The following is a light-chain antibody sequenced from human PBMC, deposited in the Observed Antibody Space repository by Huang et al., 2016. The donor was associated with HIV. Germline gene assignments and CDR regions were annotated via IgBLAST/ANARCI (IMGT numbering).Light chain of an antibody. CDR2: AAS. V-gene: IGKV1-12*01. Sequence: DIQMTQSPSSVAASVGDRISFTCRAIQDINRWLAWYQQKPGKAPKLLIYAASTLQGGVPSRFSGRGSGTGFTLTINNLQPEDFATYFCQQAVSFPLTFGGGTKVEIK. J-gene: IGKJ4*01. CDR1: QDINRW. CDR3: QQAVSFPLT.